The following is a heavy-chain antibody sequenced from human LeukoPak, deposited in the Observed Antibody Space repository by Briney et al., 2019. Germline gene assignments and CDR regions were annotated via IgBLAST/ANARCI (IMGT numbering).Heavy chain of an antibody. D-gene: IGHD6-13*01. CDR3: AKGESSWPDDDAFDI. CDR1: GFNFSASY. V-gene: IGHV3-11*01. CDR2: LSNRNIII. J-gene: IGHJ3*02. Sequence: GGSLRLSCEASGFNFSASYMAWIRLTPGKRLEWVSYLSNRNIIINYADSVRGRFTISRDDTKMSLYLQMNSLRAEDTALYYCAKGESSWPDDDAFDIWGQGTMVTVSS.